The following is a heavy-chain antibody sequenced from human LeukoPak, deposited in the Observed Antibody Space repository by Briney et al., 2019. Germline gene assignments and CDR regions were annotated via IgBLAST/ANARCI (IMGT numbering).Heavy chain of an antibody. V-gene: IGHV1-8*01. J-gene: IGHJ5*01. CDR1: GYTFTSYD. D-gene: IGHD6-13*01. CDR2: MNPNSGNT. Sequence: ASVKVSCKASGYTFTSYDIKWVRQATGQGLEWMGWMNPNSGNTGYARKFQGRVTMTRNTSITTAYMELSSLRSEDTAVYYCARGEGSSWYAWFDSWGQGTLVTVSS. CDR3: ARGEGSSWYAWFDS.